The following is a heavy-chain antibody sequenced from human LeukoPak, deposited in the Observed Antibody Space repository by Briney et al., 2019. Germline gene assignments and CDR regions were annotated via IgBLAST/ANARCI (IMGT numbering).Heavy chain of an antibody. CDR1: GGSISSYY. V-gene: IGHV4-59*01. CDR2: IYFSGST. J-gene: IGHJ4*02. D-gene: IGHD2-21*02. Sequence: SETLSLTCTVSGGSISSYYWSWIRQPAGKGLEWIGYIYFSGSTDYNPSLKSRVTISVDTSKNQFSLKVSSVTAADTAVYYCARANVVTAIDYWGQGTLVTVSS. CDR3: ARANVVTAIDY.